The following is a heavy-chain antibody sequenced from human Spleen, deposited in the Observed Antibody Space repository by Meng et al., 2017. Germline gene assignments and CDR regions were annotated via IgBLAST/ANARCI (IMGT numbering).Heavy chain of an antibody. Sequence: EVQLVESGGGLVQPGGSLKLSCAASGFAFRASALHWVRQASGRGLEWISYISSSGNTMYYADSVKGRFSISRDNAKNSLYLQMNSLRAEDTAVYYCARGIQIWQYWGQGTLVTVSS. CDR3: ARGIQIWQY. D-gene: IGHD5-18*01. V-gene: IGHV3-48*04. CDR1: GFAFRASA. J-gene: IGHJ4*02. CDR2: ISSSGNTM.